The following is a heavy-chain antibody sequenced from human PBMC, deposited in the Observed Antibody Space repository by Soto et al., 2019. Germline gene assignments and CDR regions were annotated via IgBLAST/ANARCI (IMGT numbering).Heavy chain of an antibody. Sequence: GGSLRLSCAASGFTFSDYYMSWIRQAPGKGLEWVSYISSSGSTIYYADSVKGRFTISGDNAKNSLYLQMNSLRAEDTAVYYCARLSIAARFYYFDYWGQGTLVTGSS. J-gene: IGHJ4*02. D-gene: IGHD6-6*01. CDR2: ISSSGSTI. CDR1: GFTFSDYY. V-gene: IGHV3-11*01. CDR3: ARLSIAARFYYFDY.